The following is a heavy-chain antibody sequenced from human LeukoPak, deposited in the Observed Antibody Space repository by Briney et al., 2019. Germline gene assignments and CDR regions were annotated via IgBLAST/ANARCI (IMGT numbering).Heavy chain of an antibody. J-gene: IGHJ6*03. CDR1: GYTFTFYC. CDR2: VNPRSGGT. V-gene: IGHV1-2*02. Sequence: VASVKVSCKASGYTFTFYCIHWVRLAPGQGLEWMGCVNPRSGGTTYAQTFQGRVAMTTDTSISTAYMELTRLTSDDTAVYFCARDKNLINYYYMDVWGKGTTVTVSS. CDR3: ARDKNLINYYYMDV. D-gene: IGHD3-22*01.